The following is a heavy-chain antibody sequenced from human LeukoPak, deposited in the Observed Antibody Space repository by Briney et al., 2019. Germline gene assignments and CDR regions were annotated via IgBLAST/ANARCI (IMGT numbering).Heavy chain of an antibody. J-gene: IGHJ4*02. D-gene: IGHD2-15*01. V-gene: IGHV3-23*01. CDR1: GFTFSNYA. Sequence: GGSLRLSCTASGFTFSNYAMSWVRQAPGKGLEWVSTISGSDGSTYYADSVKGRLTISRDNSKNTLYLQMNSLRVEDTAIYYCAKGRGYCTGGSCYSDYWGQGTLVTVSS. CDR2: ISGSDGST. CDR3: AKGRGYCTGGSCYSDY.